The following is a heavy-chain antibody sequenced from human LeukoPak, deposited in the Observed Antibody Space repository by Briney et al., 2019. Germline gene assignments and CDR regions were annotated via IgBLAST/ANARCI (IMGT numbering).Heavy chain of an antibody. D-gene: IGHD2-2*01. CDR3: ARTVVPAAYIDY. J-gene: IGHJ4*02. CDR1: GGSISSSSYY. CDR2: IYYSGST. V-gene: IGHV4-39*01. Sequence: SETLSLTCTVSGGSISSSSYYWGWIRQPPGKGLEWIGSIYYSGSTYYNPSLKSRVTISVDTSKNQFSLKLSSVTAADTAVYYCARTVVPAAYIDYWGQGTLVTVSS.